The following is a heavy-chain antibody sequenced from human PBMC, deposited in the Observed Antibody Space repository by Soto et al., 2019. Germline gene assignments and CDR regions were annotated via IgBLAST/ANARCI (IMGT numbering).Heavy chain of an antibody. CDR2: ISYDGSDK. V-gene: IGHV3-30-3*01. Sequence: QVQLVESGGGVVQPGRSLSLSCAASGFPFSSYAMHWVRQAPGKGLEWVTLISYDGSDKYYAESVKGRFTISRDNSKNTLYLQMNSLRAEDKAVYYCARRYHILNGQHYHYAMDVWGQGTTVTVSS. CDR1: GFPFSSYA. J-gene: IGHJ6*02. CDR3: ARRYHILNGQHYHYAMDV. D-gene: IGHD3-9*01.